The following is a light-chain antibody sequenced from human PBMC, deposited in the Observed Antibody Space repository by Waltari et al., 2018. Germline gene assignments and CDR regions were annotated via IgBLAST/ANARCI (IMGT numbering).Light chain of an antibody. Sequence: DIQMTQSQSYLSASVGDRITNACLASQDIRNSLAWYQQKPGKAPKLLLYDASRLQSGVPSRFSGSGSGTDYTLTITGLQPEDFATYSCQQYYDTLYTFGQGTKLEI. CDR3: QQYYDTLYT. J-gene: IGKJ2*01. CDR2: DAS. V-gene: IGKV1-NL1*01. CDR1: QDIRNS.